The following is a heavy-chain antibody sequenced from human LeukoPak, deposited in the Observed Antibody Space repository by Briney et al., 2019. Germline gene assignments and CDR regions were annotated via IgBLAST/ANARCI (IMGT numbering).Heavy chain of an antibody. CDR3: ARTKLYCSGGSCYSSLDY. Sequence: SETLSLTCTVSGGSTNNYYWSWIRQPPGKGLEWIGYIYYSGSTNYNPSLKSRVTISVDTSKNQFSLKLTSVTAADTALYYCARTKLYCSGGSCYSSLDYWGQGTLVTVSS. CDR2: IYYSGST. CDR1: GGSTNNYY. V-gene: IGHV4-59*01. D-gene: IGHD2-15*01. J-gene: IGHJ4*02.